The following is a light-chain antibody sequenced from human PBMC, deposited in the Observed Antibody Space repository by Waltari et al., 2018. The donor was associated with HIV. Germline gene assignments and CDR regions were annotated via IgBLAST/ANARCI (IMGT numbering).Light chain of an antibody. CDR3: QQRTNWPPYS. CDR2: DAS. V-gene: IGKV3-11*01. J-gene: IGKJ2*03. Sequence: EIVLTQSPATLSLSPGERVTLSCRASQSVGTYLAWYQQKPGQAPRLLIYDASNRATGIPARFSGSGSRTDFTLTISSLEPEDFAVYYCQQRTNWPPYSFGQGTKLEIK. CDR1: QSVGTY.